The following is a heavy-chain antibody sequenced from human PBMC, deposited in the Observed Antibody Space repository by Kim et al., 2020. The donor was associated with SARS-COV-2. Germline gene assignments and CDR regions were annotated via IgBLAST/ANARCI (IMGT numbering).Heavy chain of an antibody. CDR2: ISYDGSNK. J-gene: IGHJ4*02. V-gene: IGHV3-30*04. D-gene: IGHD1-26*01. CDR3: ARDIGRRRWESHLTSSLY. Sequence: GGSLRLSCAASGFTFSSYAMHWVRQAPGKGLEWVAVISYDGSNKYYADSVKGRFTISRDNSKNTLYLQMNSLRAEDTAVYYCARDIGRRRWESHLTSSLYWGQGTLVTVSS. CDR1: GFTFSSYA.